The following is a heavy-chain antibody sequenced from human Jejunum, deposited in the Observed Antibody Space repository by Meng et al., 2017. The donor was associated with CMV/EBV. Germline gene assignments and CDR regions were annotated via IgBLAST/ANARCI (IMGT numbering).Heavy chain of an antibody. V-gene: IGHV3-66*01. CDR1: EFTVSNTY. CDR3: ARGAGSSSSRRYLDY. D-gene: IGHD6-6*01. CDR2: IYSGGST. Sequence: VELGASWGGWVQPGGSLRPSCAASEFTVSNTYMAWVRQAPGKGLEWVSVIYSGGSTYYGDSVKDRFTISRDTSKNTVYLQMDSLRAEDTAVYYCARGAGSSSSRRYLDYWGQGTLVTVSS. J-gene: IGHJ4*03.